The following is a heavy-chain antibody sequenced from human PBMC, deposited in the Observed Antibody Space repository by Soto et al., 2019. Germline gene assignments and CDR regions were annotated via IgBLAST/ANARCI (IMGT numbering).Heavy chain of an antibody. CDR3: ARIGYSSSWYGGGHNWLDP. CDR2: IKQDGSEK. J-gene: IGHJ5*02. D-gene: IGHD6-13*01. Sequence: EVQLVESGGGLVQPGGSLRLSCAASGFTFSSYWMSWVRQAPGKGLEWVANIKQDGSEKYYVDSVKGRFTISRDNAKNSLYLQLNSLRAEDTAVYYCARIGYSSSWYGGGHNWLDPWGQGTLVTVSS. V-gene: IGHV3-7*01. CDR1: GFTFSSYW.